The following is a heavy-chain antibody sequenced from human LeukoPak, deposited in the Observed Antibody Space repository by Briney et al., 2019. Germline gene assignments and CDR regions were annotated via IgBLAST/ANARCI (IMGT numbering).Heavy chain of an antibody. V-gene: IGHV1-2*02. CDR2: INPNSGGT. CDR1: GYTFTGYY. J-gene: IGHJ3*02. D-gene: IGHD1-26*01. Sequence: ASVKVSCKASGYTFTGYYMHWVRQAPGQGLEWMGWINPNSGGTNYAQKFQGRVTMTRDTSISTAYMELSRLRSDDTAVYYRARDPSGSYYPRSAFDIWGQGTMVTVSS. CDR3: ARDPSGSYYPRSAFDI.